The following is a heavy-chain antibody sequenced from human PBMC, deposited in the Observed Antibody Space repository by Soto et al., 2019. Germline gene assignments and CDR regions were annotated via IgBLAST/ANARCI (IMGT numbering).Heavy chain of an antibody. CDR2: IYPGDSDT. V-gene: IGHV5-51*01. CDR1: GYSFITYW. D-gene: IGHD5-18*01. CDR3: ARRGYSYGKNYYYGMDV. J-gene: IGHJ6*02. Sequence: GESLKISCQGSGYSFITYWIGWVRQMPGKGLEWMGIIYPGDSDTRYSPSFQGQVTISADKSISTAYLQWSSLKASDTAMYYCARRGYSYGKNYYYGMDVWGQGTTVTVSS.